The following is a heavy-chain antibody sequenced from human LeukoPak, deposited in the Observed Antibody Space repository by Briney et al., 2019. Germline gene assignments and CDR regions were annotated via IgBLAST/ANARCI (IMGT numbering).Heavy chain of an antibody. Sequence: ASVKVSCKATGYTFTSYGISWVRQARGQGLEWMGWISAYNGNTNCAQKLQGRVTMTTDTSTSTAYMELRSLRSDDTAVYYCAREEEFQDAFDIWGQGTMVTVSS. V-gene: IGHV1-18*01. D-gene: IGHD3-10*01. CDR1: GYTFTSYG. CDR2: ISAYNGNT. J-gene: IGHJ3*02. CDR3: AREEEFQDAFDI.